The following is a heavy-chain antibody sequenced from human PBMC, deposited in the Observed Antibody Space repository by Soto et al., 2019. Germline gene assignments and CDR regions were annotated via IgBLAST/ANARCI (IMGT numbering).Heavy chain of an antibody. J-gene: IGHJ4*02. V-gene: IGHV3-30*03. D-gene: IGHD1-1*01. Sequence: QVQLVESGGGVVQPGRSLRLSCAASGFTFSSYGMHWVRQAPGKGLEWVAVISYDGSNKYYADSVKGRFTISRDNSKNTLYLQMNSLRAEDTAVYYCALGLTTWDPGLSYWGQGTLVTVSS. CDR2: ISYDGSNK. CDR3: ALGLTTWDPGLSY. CDR1: GFTFSSYG.